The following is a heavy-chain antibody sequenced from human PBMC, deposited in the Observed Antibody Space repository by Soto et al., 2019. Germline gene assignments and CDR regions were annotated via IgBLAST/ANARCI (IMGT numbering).Heavy chain of an antibody. CDR1: GYTFTGYY. V-gene: IGHV1-2*02. D-gene: IGHD2-8*01. Sequence: SVKVSCKDSGYTFTGYYMHWVRQTPGQGLEWMGWINPNSGGTNYAQNFQGRVTMTRDTSISTAYMELSRLRSDDTAVYYCARGMLNYYYGMDVWGQGTTVTVSS. CDR2: INPNSGGT. J-gene: IGHJ6*02. CDR3: ARGMLNYYYGMDV.